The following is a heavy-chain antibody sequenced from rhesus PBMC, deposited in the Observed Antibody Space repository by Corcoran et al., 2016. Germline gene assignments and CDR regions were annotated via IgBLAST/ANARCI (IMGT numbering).Heavy chain of an antibody. CDR3: ARTPLRWIDY. V-gene: IGHV5-43*01. D-gene: IGHD4-29*01. Sequence: EVQLVQSGAEVKRPGESLRISCKTSGYSFTGSWISWVRQMPGKGLEWMGSNYPGTSDTRYNPSFKGHVTISADKSISNTYLQWRSLKASDTATYYCARTPLRWIDYWGQGVLVTVSS. J-gene: IGHJ4*01. CDR2: NYPGTSDT. CDR1: GYSFTGSW.